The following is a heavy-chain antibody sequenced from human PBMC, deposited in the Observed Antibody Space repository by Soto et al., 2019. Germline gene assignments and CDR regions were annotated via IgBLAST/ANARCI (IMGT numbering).Heavy chain of an antibody. CDR3: AKGSGYSYGYTLWFDP. J-gene: IGHJ5*02. D-gene: IGHD5-18*01. V-gene: IGHV3-23*01. Sequence: EVQLLESGGGLVQPGGSLRLSCAASGFTFRSYAMSWVRQAPGKGLEWVSDISGSGGSTYYADSVKGRFTISRDNSKNTLYLQMNSLSADDTAVYYCAKGSGYSYGYTLWFDPWGQGTLVTVSS. CDR2: ISGSGGST. CDR1: GFTFRSYA.